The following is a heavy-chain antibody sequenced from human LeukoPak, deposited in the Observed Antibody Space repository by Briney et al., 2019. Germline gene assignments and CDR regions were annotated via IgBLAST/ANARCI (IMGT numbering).Heavy chain of an antibody. V-gene: IGHV1-46*01. D-gene: IGHD1-26*01. CDR1: RYTFTSYY. CDR3: ARAPVTPTKGIVASDY. J-gene: IGHJ4*02. CDR2: INPSGGST. Sequence: GASVKVSCKASRYTFTSYYMHWVRQAPGQGLEWMGIINPSGGSTSYAQKFQGRVTMTRDTSTSTVYMELSSLRSEDTAVYYCARAPVTPTKGIVASDYWGQGTLVSVSS.